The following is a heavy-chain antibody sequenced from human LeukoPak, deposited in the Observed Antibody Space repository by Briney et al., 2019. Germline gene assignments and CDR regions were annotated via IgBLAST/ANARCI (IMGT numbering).Heavy chain of an antibody. CDR2: ISSSSSYI. D-gene: IGHD6-13*01. CDR1: GFTFSSYS. CDR3: AREGYSSSFYNWFDP. V-gene: IGHV3-21*01. J-gene: IGHJ5*02. Sequence: PGGSLRLSCAASGFTFSSYSMNWVRQAPGKGLEWVSSISSSSSYIYYADSVKGRFTISRDNAKNSLYLQMNSLRAEDTAVYYCAREGYSSSFYNWFDPWGQGTLVIVSS.